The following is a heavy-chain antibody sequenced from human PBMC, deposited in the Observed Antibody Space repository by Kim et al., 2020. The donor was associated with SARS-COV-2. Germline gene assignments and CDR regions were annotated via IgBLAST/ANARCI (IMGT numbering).Heavy chain of an antibody. V-gene: IGHV4-30-4*01. CDR1: GGSISSGDYY. D-gene: IGHD3-3*01. Sequence: SETLSLTCSVSGGSISSGDYYWSWIRQPPGKGLEWIGYIYYSGSTYYNPSLKSRVTISVDTSKNQFSLKLSSVTAADTAVYYCARGEGITNFGVVVIGAFDIWGQGTMLTGSP. CDR2: IYYSGST. CDR3: ARGEGITNFGVVVIGAFDI. J-gene: IGHJ3*02.